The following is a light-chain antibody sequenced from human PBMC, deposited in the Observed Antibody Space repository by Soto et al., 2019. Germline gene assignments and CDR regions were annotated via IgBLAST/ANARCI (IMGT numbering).Light chain of an antibody. CDR1: QSISSW. Sequence: DIQMTQSPFTLSASVGDRVTLTFRASQSISSWLAWYQQKPGKAPKLLIYDASSLESGVPSRFSGSGSGTEFTLTISSLQPDDFATYYCQQYNSYSETFGQGTKVDIK. CDR2: DAS. V-gene: IGKV1-5*01. CDR3: QQYNSYSET. J-gene: IGKJ1*01.